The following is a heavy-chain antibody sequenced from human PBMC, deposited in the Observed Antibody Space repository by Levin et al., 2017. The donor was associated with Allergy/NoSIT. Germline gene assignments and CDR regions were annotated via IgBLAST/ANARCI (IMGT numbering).Heavy chain of an antibody. CDR3: ARRHEGGSETNWFDP. J-gene: IGHJ5*02. CDR2: IYYSGST. CDR1: GGSISSSSYY. Sequence: SETLSLTCTVSGGSISSSSYYWGWIRQPPGKGLEWIGSIYYSGSTYYNPSLKSRVTISVDTSKNQFSLKLSSVTAADTAVYYCARRHEGGSETNWFDPWGQGTLVTVSS. V-gene: IGHV4-39*07. D-gene: IGHD2-15*01.